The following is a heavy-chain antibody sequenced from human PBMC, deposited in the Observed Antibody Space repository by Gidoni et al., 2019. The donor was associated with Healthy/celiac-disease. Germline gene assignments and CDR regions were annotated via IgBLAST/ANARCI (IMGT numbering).Heavy chain of an antibody. V-gene: IGHV3-13*04. D-gene: IGHD4-17*01. CDR2: IGTAGDT. CDR1: GFTFRSYD. CDR3: ARGRTTVTTSAFDI. Sequence: EVQLVESGGGLVQPGGSLRLSCAASGFTFRSYDLHWVRQATGKGLEWVSAIGTAGDTYYPGSVKGRFTISRENAKNSLYLQMNSLRAGDTAVYYCARGRTTVTTSAFDIWGQGTMVTVSS. J-gene: IGHJ3*02.